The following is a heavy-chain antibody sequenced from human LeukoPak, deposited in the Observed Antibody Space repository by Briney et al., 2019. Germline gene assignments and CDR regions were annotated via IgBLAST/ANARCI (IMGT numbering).Heavy chain of an antibody. CDR3: ARELVVRAAMSLCAFDI. CDR2: INHSGST. J-gene: IGHJ3*02. Sequence: SETLSLTCAVYGGSFSGYYWSWIRQPPGKGLEWIGEINHSGSTNYNTSLQSRVTISVETSKNQFSLKLSSVTAADTAVYDCARELVVRAAMSLCAFDIWGQGTMVTVSS. V-gene: IGHV4-34*01. D-gene: IGHD2-2*01. CDR1: GGSFSGYY.